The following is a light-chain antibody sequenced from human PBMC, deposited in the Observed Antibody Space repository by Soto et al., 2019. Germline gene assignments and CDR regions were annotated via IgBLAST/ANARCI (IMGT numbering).Light chain of an antibody. CDR2: DAS. CDR3: QQSYSSWAT. V-gene: IGKV3-11*01. CDR1: QSVSSY. J-gene: IGKJ4*01. Sequence: EIVLTQSPATLSLSPGERATLSCRASQSVSSYLAWYQQKPGQAPRLLIYDASNRATGIPARFSGSGSGTDFTLTISSLEPEDFASYCCQQSYSSWATFGGGTKVEIQ.